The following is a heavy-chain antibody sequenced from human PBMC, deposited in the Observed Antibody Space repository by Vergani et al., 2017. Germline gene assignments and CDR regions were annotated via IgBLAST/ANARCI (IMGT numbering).Heavy chain of an antibody. Sequence: EVQLVQSGAEVKKPGESLKISCKASGFSFTSYWIGWVRQMPGKGLDWMGIISPGDSDTRYSPSFQGQVTISADKSISTAYLQWSSLKASDTAMYYCARHWSRDGYNPGVDYWGQGTLVTVSS. CDR1: GFSFTSYW. D-gene: IGHD5-24*01. CDR2: ISPGDSDT. V-gene: IGHV5-51*01. CDR3: ARHWSRDGYNPGVDY. J-gene: IGHJ4*02.